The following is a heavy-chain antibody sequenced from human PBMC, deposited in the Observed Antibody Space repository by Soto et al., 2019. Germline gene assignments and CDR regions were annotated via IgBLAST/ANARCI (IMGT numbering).Heavy chain of an antibody. V-gene: IGHV4-28*03. CDR2: IYYSGTP. J-gene: IGHJ6*02. CDR3: ARGGHTYYDFWSGYYPYYYGMDV. D-gene: IGHD3-3*01. Sequence: PSETLSLTCAVSGYSISSSNWWGWIRQPPGKGLEWIGYIYYSGTPYYNPSLKSRVTMSVDTSKNQFSLKLSSVTAADTAVYYCARGGHTYYDFWSGYYPYYYGMDVWGQGTTVTVSS. CDR1: GYSISSSNW.